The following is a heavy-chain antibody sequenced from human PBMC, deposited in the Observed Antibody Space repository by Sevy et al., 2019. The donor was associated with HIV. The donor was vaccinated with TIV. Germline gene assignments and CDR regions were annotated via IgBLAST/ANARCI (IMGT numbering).Heavy chain of an antibody. Sequence: GGSLRLSCVVSGISFTTSGMHWVRQALGKGLEWVAVISYHGRDKFYAESVKGRSTISRDNSKNMLYLQINSLRAEDTAVYYCAKDFTGYNGMDVWGQGTMVTVSS. J-gene: IGHJ6*02. CDR2: ISYHGRDK. V-gene: IGHV3-30*18. CDR3: AKDFTGYNGMDV. D-gene: IGHD3-9*01. CDR1: GISFTTSG.